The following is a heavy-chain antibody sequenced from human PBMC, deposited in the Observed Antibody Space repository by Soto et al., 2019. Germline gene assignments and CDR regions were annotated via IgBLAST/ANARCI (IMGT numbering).Heavy chain of an antibody. J-gene: IGHJ6*02. Sequence: PSETLSLTCTVSGGSISSGGYYWSWIRQHPGKGLEWIGYTYYSGSTYYNPSLKSRVTISVDTSKNQFSLKLSSVTAADTAVYYCARGAALGGDYYGMDVWGQGTTVTVSS. V-gene: IGHV4-31*03. CDR1: GGSISSGGYY. CDR2: TYYSGST. CDR3: ARGAALGGDYYGMDV. D-gene: IGHD6-6*01.